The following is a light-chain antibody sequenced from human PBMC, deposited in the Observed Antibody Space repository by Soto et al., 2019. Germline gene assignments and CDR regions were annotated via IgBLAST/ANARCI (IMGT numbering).Light chain of an antibody. CDR1: SSDVGGSNS. J-gene: IGLJ3*02. V-gene: IGLV2-14*03. CDR2: DVT. CDR3: SSYSSISTIV. Sequence: QSALTQPASVSGSPGQSIAVSCIGTSSDVGGSNSVSWYQQHPGKTPKLIIYDVTYRPSGASNRFSGSKSGNTASLTISGLQAEDEAIYYCSSYSSISTIVFGGGTKLTVL.